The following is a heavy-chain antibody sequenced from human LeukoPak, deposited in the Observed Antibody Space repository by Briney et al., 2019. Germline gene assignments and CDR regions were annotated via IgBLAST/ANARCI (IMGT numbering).Heavy chain of an antibody. CDR1: GGSLSGYY. V-gene: IGHV4-34*01. CDR3: ATARDY. CDR2: INHSGST. Sequence: SETLSLTCAVYGGSLSGYYWSWIRQPPGKGLEWIGEINHSGSTNYNPSLKSRVTISVDTSKNQFSLKLSSVTAADTAVYYCATARDYWGQGTLVTVSS. J-gene: IGHJ4*01.